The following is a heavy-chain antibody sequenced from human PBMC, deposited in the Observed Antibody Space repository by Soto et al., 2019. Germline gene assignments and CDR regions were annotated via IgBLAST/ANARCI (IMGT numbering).Heavy chain of an antibody. CDR2: ISWNSGSI. D-gene: IGHD2-15*01. Sequence: PGGSLRLSCAASGFTFDDYAMHWVRQAPGKGLEWVSGISWNSGSIGYADSVKGRFTISRDNAKNSLYLQMNSLRAEDTALYYCAKAPLGYCSGGSCYGETVYFDYWGQGTLVTVSS. J-gene: IGHJ4*02. CDR1: GFTFDDYA. V-gene: IGHV3-9*01. CDR3: AKAPLGYCSGGSCYGETVYFDY.